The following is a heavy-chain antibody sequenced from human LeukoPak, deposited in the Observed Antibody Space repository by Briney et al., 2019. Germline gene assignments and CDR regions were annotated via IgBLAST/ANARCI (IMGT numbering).Heavy chain of an antibody. V-gene: IGHV4-59*01. Sequence: SETLSLTCTVSGGSISSYYWSWIRQPPGKGLEWIGYIYYSGSTNYIPSLKSRVTISVDTSKNQFSLKLSSVTAADTAVYYCAREYYDSSGYYLRRAFDIWGQGTMVTVSS. CDR1: GGSISSYY. J-gene: IGHJ3*02. CDR2: IYYSGST. D-gene: IGHD3-22*01. CDR3: AREYYDSSGYYLRRAFDI.